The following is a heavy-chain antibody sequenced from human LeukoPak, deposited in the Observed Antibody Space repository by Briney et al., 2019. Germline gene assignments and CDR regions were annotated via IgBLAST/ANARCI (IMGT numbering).Heavy chain of an antibody. D-gene: IGHD3-16*01. V-gene: IGHV3-74*01. CDR2: INSDGSST. CDR1: GFTFSRYW. Sequence: SGGSLRLSCAASGFTFSRYWMNWVRQAPGKGLVWVSRINSDGSSTTYADSVKGRFTISRDNAKNTLYLQMNSLRAEDTAVYYCARPYYYYGMDVWGQGTTVTVSS. CDR3: ARPYYYYGMDV. J-gene: IGHJ6*02.